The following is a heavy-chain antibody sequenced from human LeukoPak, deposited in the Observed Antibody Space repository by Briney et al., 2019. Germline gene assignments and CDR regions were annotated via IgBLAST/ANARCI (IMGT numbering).Heavy chain of an antibody. CDR2: ISSSSSYT. D-gene: IGHD3-10*01. CDR3: AREGQSGGMDV. CDR1: GFSFSDYY. V-gene: IGHV3-11*06. J-gene: IGHJ6*04. Sequence: KPGRSLRLSCAGSGFSFSDYYMSWIRQAPGKGLEWVSYISSSSSYTNYADSVKGRFTISRDNAKNSLYLQMNSLRAEDTAVYYCAREGQSGGMDVWGKGTTVTVSS.